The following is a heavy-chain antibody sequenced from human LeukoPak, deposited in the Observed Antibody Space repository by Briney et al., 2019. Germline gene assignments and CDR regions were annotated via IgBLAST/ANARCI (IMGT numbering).Heavy chain of an antibody. Sequence: GGSLRLSCAASGFTVSTNYMSWVRQAPGKRLEWVSVIYSGGTTYYADSVKGRFSISRDNSKNTLDLQMNSLRAEDTAVYYCARYDYGRSGFDYWGQGTLVTVSS. V-gene: IGHV3-66*01. J-gene: IGHJ4*02. CDR3: ARYDYGRSGFDY. CDR1: GFTVSTNY. D-gene: IGHD5-12*01. CDR2: IYSGGTT.